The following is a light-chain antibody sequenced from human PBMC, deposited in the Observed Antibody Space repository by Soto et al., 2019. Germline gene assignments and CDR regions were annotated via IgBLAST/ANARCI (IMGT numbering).Light chain of an antibody. Sequence: EIVLTQSPGTLSLSPGERATLSGRTSQSVSSSYLAWYQQKPGQAPRLXXYGASSRANGIPDRFSGSGSGTDFTLTISRLEPEDFAVYYCQQYGSSPMITFGQGTRLEIK. V-gene: IGKV3-20*01. J-gene: IGKJ5*01. CDR1: QSVSSSY. CDR2: GAS. CDR3: QQYGSSPMIT.